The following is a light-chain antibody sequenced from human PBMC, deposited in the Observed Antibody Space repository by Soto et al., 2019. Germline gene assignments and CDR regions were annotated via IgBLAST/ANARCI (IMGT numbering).Light chain of an antibody. CDR1: SGAVTSGHY. CDR2: DTN. J-gene: IGLJ2*01. V-gene: IGLV7-46*01. Sequence: QAVVTQEPSLTVSPGGTVTLTCGSSSGAVTSGHYPHWFQQKPGQAPRTLIHDTNNKHSWTPARFLGSLLGGKAALTLSGAQPEDEAEYYCMLSYSTAPVFGGGTKLTV. CDR3: MLSYSTAPV.